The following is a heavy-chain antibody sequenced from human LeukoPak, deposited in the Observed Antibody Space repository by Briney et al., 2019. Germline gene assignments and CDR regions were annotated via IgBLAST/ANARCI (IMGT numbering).Heavy chain of an antibody. J-gene: IGHJ4*02. CDR1: GFTFSSYG. V-gene: IGHV3-33*01. D-gene: IGHD3-22*01. Sequence: QPGRSLRLSCAASGFTFSSYGMHWVRQAPGKGLEWVAVIWYDGSNKYYADSVKGRFTISRDNFKNTLYLQMNSLRAEDTAVYYCARAARYYDSSGQGAGFDYWGQGTLVTVSS. CDR3: ARAARYYDSSGQGAGFDY. CDR2: IWYDGSNK.